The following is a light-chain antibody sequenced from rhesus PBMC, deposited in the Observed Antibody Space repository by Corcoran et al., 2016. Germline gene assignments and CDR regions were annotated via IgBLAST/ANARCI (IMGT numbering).Light chain of an antibody. Sequence: SYDLPQPPSVSVSPGQTARITCGGDNIGNNNVHWYQQKPPQAPLLVIYFADERPSGIPERFSGSKSATTATLTISGVEAGDEADYFCQVWDTSRDQYIFGGGTRLTVL. CDR2: FAD. CDR1: NIGNNN. V-gene: IGLV3-44*01. CDR3: QVWDTSRDQYI. J-gene: IGLJ1*01.